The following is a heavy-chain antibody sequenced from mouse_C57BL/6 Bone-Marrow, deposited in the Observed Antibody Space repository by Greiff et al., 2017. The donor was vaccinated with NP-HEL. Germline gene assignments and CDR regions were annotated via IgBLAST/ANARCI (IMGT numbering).Heavy chain of an antibody. J-gene: IGHJ2*01. V-gene: IGHV1-64*01. D-gene: IGHD1-1*01. Sequence: VQLQQPGAELVKPGASVKLSCKASGYTFTSYWMHWVKQRPGQGLEWIGMIHPNSGSTNYNEKFKSKATLTVDKSSSTAYMQLSSLTSEDSAVYYCARRPLLLRSYYFDYWGQGTTLTVSS. CDR3: ARRPLLLRSYYFDY. CDR1: GYTFTSYW. CDR2: IHPNSGST.